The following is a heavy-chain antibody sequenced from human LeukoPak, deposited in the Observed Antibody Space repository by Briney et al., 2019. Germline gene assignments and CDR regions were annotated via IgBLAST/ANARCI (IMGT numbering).Heavy chain of an antibody. CDR1: GFTFSTYA. J-gene: IGHJ6*02. V-gene: IGHV3-30*04. CDR2: IPQDGSDK. CDR3: ARGRHGSSWPLSGGFGMDV. D-gene: IGHD6-13*01. Sequence: GGSLGLSCAASGFTFSTYAIHWVRQAPGKGLEWLAVIPQDGSDKYYADSVKGRFTISRDNSKNTLHLQMNSLRVEDTAVYYCARGRHGSSWPLSGGFGMDVWGQGTTVTVSS.